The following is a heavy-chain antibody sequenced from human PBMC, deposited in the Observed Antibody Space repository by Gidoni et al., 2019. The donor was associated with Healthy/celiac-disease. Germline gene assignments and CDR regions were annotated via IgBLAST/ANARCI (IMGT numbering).Heavy chain of an antibody. V-gene: IGHV1-69*01. D-gene: IGHD2-15*01. Sequence: QVQLVQSGAEVKKPGSSVKVSCKASGGTFSSYAISWVRQAPGQGLEWMGGIIPIFGTANYAQKFQGRVTITADESTSTAYMELSSLRSEDTAVYYCARDQRLGYCSGGSCLFMDVWGQGTTVTVSS. CDR3: ARDQRLGYCSGGSCLFMDV. CDR2: IIPIFGTA. CDR1: GGTFSSYA. J-gene: IGHJ6*02.